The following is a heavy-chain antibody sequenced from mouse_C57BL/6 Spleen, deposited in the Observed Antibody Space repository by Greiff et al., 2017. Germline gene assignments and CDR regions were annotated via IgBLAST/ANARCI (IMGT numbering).Heavy chain of an antibody. D-gene: IGHD3-3*01. V-gene: IGHV1-76*01. CDR2: IYPGSGNT. J-gene: IGHJ4*01. CDR1: GYTFTDYY. CDR3: ARRDPFYAMDY. Sequence: VQLQQSGAELVRPGASVKLSCKASGYTFTDYYINWVKQRPGQGLEWIARIYPGSGNTYYNEKFKGKATLTAEKSSSTAYMQLSSLTSEDSAVYFCARRDPFYAMDYWGQGTSVTVSS.